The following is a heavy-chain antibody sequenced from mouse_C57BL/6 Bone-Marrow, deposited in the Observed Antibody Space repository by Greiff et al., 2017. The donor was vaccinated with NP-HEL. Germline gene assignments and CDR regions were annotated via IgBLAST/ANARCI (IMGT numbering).Heavy chain of an antibody. CDR1: GFNIKDYY. Sequence: VQLQQSGAELVKPGASVKLSCTASGFNIKDYYMHWVKQRTEQGLEWIGRIDPEDGETKYAPKFQGKATITADTSSTTAYLQLSSLTSEDTAVYYCASYYYGSRGLDAMDYWGQGTSVTVSS. CDR2: IDPEDGET. CDR3: ASYYYGSRGLDAMDY. V-gene: IGHV14-2*01. D-gene: IGHD1-1*01. J-gene: IGHJ4*01.